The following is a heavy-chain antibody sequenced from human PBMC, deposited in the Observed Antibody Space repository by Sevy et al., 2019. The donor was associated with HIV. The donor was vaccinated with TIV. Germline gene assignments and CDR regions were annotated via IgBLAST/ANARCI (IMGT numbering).Heavy chain of an antibody. V-gene: IGHV3-11*04. D-gene: IGHD5-12*01. CDR2: ISSGGSTI. CDR3: ARGPYSGYDDYYYYYGMDV. Sequence: GGSLRLSCAASGFTFSDYYMSWIRQAPGKGLEWVSYISSGGSTIYYADSLKGRFTISRDNAKNSLYLQMNSLRAEDMAVYYCARGPYSGYDDYYYYYGMDVWGQGTTVTVSS. CDR1: GFTFSDYY. J-gene: IGHJ6*02.